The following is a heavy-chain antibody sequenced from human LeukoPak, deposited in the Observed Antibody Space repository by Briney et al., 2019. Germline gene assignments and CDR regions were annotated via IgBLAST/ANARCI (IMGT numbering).Heavy chain of an antibody. CDR3: AKGCYDFWSGYFCY. V-gene: IGHV3-9*03. J-gene: IGHJ4*02. CDR1: GFAFDDYA. Sequence: GRSLRLSCAASGFAFDDYAIHWVRQAPGKGLEWVSGISWNSGSIGYADSVKGRFTISRDNAKNSLYLQMNSLRAEDMALYYCAKGCYDFWSGYFCYWGQGTLVTVSS. D-gene: IGHD3-3*01. CDR2: ISWNSGSI.